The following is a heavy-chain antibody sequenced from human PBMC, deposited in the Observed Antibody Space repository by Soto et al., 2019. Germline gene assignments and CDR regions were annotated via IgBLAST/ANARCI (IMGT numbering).Heavy chain of an antibody. CDR3: ARDVSINYYDGTFSYYALDV. V-gene: IGHV1-69*13. D-gene: IGHD3-16*01. CDR2: IITFFKAT. Sequence: ASVKVSCKASGDTFSSQAISWVRQAPGQGREWMGGIITFFKATNYAQKFKGRVTITADDSTNTVFMDLYSLRTEDTAVYYCARDVSINYYDGTFSYYALDVWGQGTTVTVSS. CDR1: GDTFSSQA. J-gene: IGHJ6*02.